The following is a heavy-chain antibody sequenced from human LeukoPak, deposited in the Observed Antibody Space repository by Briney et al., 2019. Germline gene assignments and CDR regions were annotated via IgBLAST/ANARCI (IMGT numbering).Heavy chain of an antibody. D-gene: IGHD3-10*01. CDR1: GGSISSYY. CDR2: IYYSGST. Sequence: SETLSLTCTVSGGSISSYYWSWIRQPPGKGLEWIGYIYYSGSTNYNPSLKSRVTISVDTSKNQFSLKLSSVTAADTAVYYCARDSTYYYGSGSPWGQGTLVTVSS. CDR3: ARDSTYYYGSGSP. V-gene: IGHV4-59*12. J-gene: IGHJ5*02.